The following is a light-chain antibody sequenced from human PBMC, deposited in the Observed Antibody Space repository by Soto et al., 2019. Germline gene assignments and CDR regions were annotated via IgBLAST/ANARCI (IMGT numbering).Light chain of an antibody. V-gene: IGLV2-14*01. Sequence: QSVLTQPASVSGSPGQSITISCTGSSGDIGDYKYVSWYKQHPGKAPKLMIYDVSNRPSGVSNRFSASKSGNTASLTISGLQAEYEADYYCSSYTSTNFVIFGGGTKLTVL. CDR3: SSYTSTNFVI. J-gene: IGLJ2*01. CDR2: DVS. CDR1: SGDIGDYKY.